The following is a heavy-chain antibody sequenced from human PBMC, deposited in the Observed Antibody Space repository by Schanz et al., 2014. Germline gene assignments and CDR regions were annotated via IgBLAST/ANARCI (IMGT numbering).Heavy chain of an antibody. CDR3: VKIGYTHWSLDD. V-gene: IGHV3-7*01. CDR2: INQAASVQ. CDR1: GFTFSAYW. J-gene: IGHJ4*02. Sequence: EVQVVESGGGLVQPGESLRLSCAASGFTFSAYWMAWVRQAPGKGLEWVAAINQAASVQYYVDSVKGRFTISRDDAKNSHYLQMNSLRVEDTAVFYCVKIGYTHWSLDDWGQGILVTVSS. D-gene: IGHD6-13*01.